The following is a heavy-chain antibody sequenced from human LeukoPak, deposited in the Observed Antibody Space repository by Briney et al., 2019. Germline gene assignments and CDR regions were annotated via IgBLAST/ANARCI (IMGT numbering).Heavy chain of an antibody. CDR3: ARYGDWDGPFDY. D-gene: IGHD3/OR15-3a*01. CDR2: INHSGST. Sequence: SETLSLTCAVYGGSFSGYYWSWIRQPSGKGLEWIGEINHSGSTNYNPSLKSRVTISVDTSKNQFSLKLSSVTAADTAVYYCARYGDWDGPFDYWGQGTLVTVSS. V-gene: IGHV4-34*01. CDR1: GGSFSGYY. J-gene: IGHJ4*02.